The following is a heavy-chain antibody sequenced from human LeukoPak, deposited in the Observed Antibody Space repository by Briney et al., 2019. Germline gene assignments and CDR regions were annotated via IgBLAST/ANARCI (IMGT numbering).Heavy chain of an antibody. CDR1: GFIFSNYA. D-gene: IGHD2/OR15-2a*01. CDR2: FSGSGGST. Sequence: GGSLRLSCAASGFIFSNYAMSWVRQAPGKGLQWVSAFSGSGGSTYYTDSVKGRFTISRDNSRNTLYLQMNSLRAEDTAVYYCARSGLSRFGFWGQGTLVTVSS. V-gene: IGHV3-23*01. J-gene: IGHJ4*02. CDR3: ARSGLSRFGF.